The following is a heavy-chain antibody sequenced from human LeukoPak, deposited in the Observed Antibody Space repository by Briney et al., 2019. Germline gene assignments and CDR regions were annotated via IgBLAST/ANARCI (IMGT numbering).Heavy chain of an antibody. CDR2: IYHSGLT. D-gene: IGHD3-16*01. J-gene: IGHJ6*03. V-gene: IGHV4-38-2*02. CDR1: GYSIRSGFY. Sequence: PSETLSLTCTVSGYSIRSGFYWGWIRQPPGKGLEWIGNIYHSGLTYYTPSLKSRVPISVDTSKNQFYLKLSSVTAADTAVYYCARVAWSGSYVNYSYMDVWGKGTTVTVSS. CDR3: ARVAWSGSYVNYSYMDV.